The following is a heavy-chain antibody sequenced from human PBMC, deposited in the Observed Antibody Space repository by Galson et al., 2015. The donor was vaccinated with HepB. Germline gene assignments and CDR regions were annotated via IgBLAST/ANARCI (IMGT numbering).Heavy chain of an antibody. J-gene: IGHJ4*02. CDR1: GYTFTSYD. CDR2: MNPNSGNT. Sequence: SVKVSCKASGYTFTSYDINWVRQATGQGLEWMGWMNPNSGNTGYAQKFQGRVTMTRNTSISTAYMELSSLRSEDTAVYYCARALGYCSGGSCLLYHFDYWGQGTLVTVSS. CDR3: ARALGYCSGGSCLLYHFDY. V-gene: IGHV1-8*01. D-gene: IGHD2-15*01.